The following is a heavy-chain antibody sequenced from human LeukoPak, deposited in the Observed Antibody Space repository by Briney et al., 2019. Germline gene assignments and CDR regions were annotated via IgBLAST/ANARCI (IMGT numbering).Heavy chain of an antibody. CDR3: AKNGKDNYDMFFDF. CDR1: GFTFSNYA. J-gene: IGHJ4*02. CDR2: LGDNHGRT. D-gene: IGHD3-9*01. Sequence: GGSLRLSCAASGFTFSNYAMNWVRQAPGKGLEWVSALGDNHGRTFYADSVKGRFTISRDNSKNTLYLQMNSLRAEDTAIYYCAKNGKDNYDMFFDFWGQGTLVTVSS. V-gene: IGHV3-23*01.